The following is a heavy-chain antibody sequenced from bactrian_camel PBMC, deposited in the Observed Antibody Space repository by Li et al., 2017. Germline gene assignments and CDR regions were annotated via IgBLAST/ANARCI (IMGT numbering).Heavy chain of an antibody. Sequence: HVQLVESGGGLVQSGGSLRLSCSAGAFTSMYWWMGWVRQTPGKGLEWVSTLKWDGTDTYYADFVKGRFTISRANTMNTAYLQMDSLKPEDTAMYYCAAGGGNGAFCYTGERSMDYWGQGTQVTVS. V-gene: IGHV3S6*01. J-gene: IGHJ4*01. D-gene: IGHD2*01. CDR1: AFTSMYWW. CDR3: AAGGGNGAFCYTGERSMDY. CDR2: LKWDGTDT.